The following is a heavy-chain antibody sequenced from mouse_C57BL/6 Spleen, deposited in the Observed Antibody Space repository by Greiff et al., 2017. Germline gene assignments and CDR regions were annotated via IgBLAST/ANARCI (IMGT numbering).Heavy chain of an antibody. CDR2: IDPSDSYT. J-gene: IGHJ2*01. V-gene: IGHV1-69*01. Sequence: VQLQQPGAELVMPGASVKLSCKASGYTFTSYWMHWVKQRPGQGLEWIGEIDPSDSYTNYNQKFKGKSTLTVDKSSSTAYMQLSSLTSEDSAVYYCSGHYGSSNYCDYWGQGTTLTVSS. D-gene: IGHD1-1*01. CDR3: SGHYGSSNYCDY. CDR1: GYTFTSYW.